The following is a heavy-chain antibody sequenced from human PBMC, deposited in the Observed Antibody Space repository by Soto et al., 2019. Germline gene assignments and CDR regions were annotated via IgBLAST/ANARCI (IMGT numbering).Heavy chain of an antibody. CDR2: IYYSGST. J-gene: IGHJ4*02. CDR3: ARHANDFWSGYRVGYFDY. CDR1: GGSISSSSYY. V-gene: IGHV4-39*01. D-gene: IGHD3-3*01. Sequence: SETLSLTCTVSGGSISSSSYYWGWIRQPPGKGLEWIGSIYYSGSTYYNPSLKSRVTISVDTSKNQFSLELSSVTAADTAVYYCARHANDFWSGYRVGYFDYWGQGTLVTVSS.